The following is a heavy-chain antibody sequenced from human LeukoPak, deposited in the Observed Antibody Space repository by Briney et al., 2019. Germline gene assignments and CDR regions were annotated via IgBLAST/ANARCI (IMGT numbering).Heavy chain of an antibody. D-gene: IGHD2-2*01. CDR3: ASVPESGYCSSTSCYEGSEYFQH. CDR1: GGXISSYY. Sequence: PSETLSLTCTVSGGXISSYYCSWIRQPPGKGLEWIGYIYYSGSTNYNPSLKSRVTISVDTSKNQFSLKLSSVTAADTAVYYCASVPESGYCSSTSCYEGSEYFQHWGQGILVTVSS. CDR2: IYYSGST. J-gene: IGHJ1*01. V-gene: IGHV4-59*01.